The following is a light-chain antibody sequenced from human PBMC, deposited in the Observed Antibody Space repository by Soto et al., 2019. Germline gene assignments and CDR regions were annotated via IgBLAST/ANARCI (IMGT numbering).Light chain of an antibody. V-gene: IGKV1-5*01. J-gene: IGKJ1*01. Sequence: DIQMTQSPSTLSASVGDRVTITCRASQSISSWVAWDQQKPGKAPKLLIYDASSLESGVSSRFSGSGSGTEFPLTISSLQPDDFATYYCQQYNSYSPWTFGQGTKVEIK. CDR2: DAS. CDR1: QSISSW. CDR3: QQYNSYSPWT.